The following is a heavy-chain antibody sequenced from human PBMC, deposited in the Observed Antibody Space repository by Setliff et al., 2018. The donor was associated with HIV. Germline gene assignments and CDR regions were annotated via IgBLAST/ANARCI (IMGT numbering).Heavy chain of an antibody. Sequence: GGSLRLSCAASGFTFSSYSMNWVRQAPGKGLEWVSCISSSSPTYIYYADSVKGRFTISRDNAKNSLYLQMNSLRAEDTAVYYCAREMAATAHPDDPYFQHWGQGTLVTVSS. CDR3: AREMAATAHPDDPYFQH. CDR2: ISSSSPTYI. CDR1: GFTFSSYS. D-gene: IGHD6-13*01. J-gene: IGHJ1*01. V-gene: IGHV3-21*01.